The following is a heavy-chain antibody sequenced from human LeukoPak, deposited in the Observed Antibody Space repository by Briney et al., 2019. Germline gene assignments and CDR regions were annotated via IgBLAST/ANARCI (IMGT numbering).Heavy chain of an antibody. D-gene: IGHD1-1*01. V-gene: IGHV4-34*01. CDR2: VNYSGGS. CDR3: AIRLTTSRLATATTWFDP. J-gene: IGHJ5*02. CDR1: GESFDGFY. Sequence: SETLSLTCAVYGESFDGFYWNWIRQSPGKGLEWLGEVNYSGGSDYNPALESRIAISADASKRQFSLKLTSVNAADTAVYYCAIRLTTSRLATATTWFDPWGQGTLVSVSS.